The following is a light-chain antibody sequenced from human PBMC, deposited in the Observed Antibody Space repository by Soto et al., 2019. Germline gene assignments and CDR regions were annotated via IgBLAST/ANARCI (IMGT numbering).Light chain of an antibody. CDR1: QSVDNN. J-gene: IGKJ5*01. CDR2: GSF. CDR3: QQYNDRPPIT. Sequence: IVMTQSPVTLSASPGESATLSFRASQSVDNNVAWYQQKPGQAPRLLIVGSFARATGIPARFSGSGSGSEFTLTISGLQSEDFAVYYCQQYNDRPPITFGQGTRLEIK. V-gene: IGKV3-15*01.